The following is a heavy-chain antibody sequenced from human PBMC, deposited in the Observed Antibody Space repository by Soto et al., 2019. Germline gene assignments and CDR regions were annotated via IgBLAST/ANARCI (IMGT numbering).Heavy chain of an antibody. CDR2: INPDGSVK. Sequence: PGGSLRLSCAASGFTFSANWINWVRQTPGKGLEWVANINPDGSVKKYAESVKGRFTISRDNAKNSLYLQMNSLRAEDTAVYSCARGYDYLIDYWGQGTLVTVSS. CDR3: ARGYDYLIDY. CDR1: GFTFSANW. V-gene: IGHV3-7*01. J-gene: IGHJ4*02. D-gene: IGHD3-22*01.